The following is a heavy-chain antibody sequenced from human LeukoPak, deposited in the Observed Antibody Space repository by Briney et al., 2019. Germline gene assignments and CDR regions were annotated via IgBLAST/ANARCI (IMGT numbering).Heavy chain of an antibody. Sequence: GGSLRRSCAASGFTFSDHYRSWIRQAPGKGLEWVSYISASGSTIYYADSVKGRFTISRDNTKNSLYLQMNSLRPEDTAVYYCPREPHDYTMYFFDYWGQGTLVTVSS. CDR3: PREPHDYTMYFFDY. J-gene: IGHJ4*02. V-gene: IGHV3-11*04. CDR2: ISASGSTI. D-gene: IGHD4-11*01. CDR1: GFTFSDHY.